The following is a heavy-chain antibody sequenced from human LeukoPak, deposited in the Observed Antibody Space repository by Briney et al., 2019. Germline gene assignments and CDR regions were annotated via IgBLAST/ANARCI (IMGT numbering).Heavy chain of an antibody. D-gene: IGHD3-22*01. CDR3: ARASYYYDSSGYYLFDY. CDR2: IYYSGST. CDR1: GGSISSYY. Sequence: PSETLSLTCTVSGGSISSYYWSWIRQPPGKGLEWIGYIYYSGSTNHNPSLKSRVTISVDTSKNQFSLKLSSVTAADTAVYYCARASYYYDSSGYYLFDYWGQGTLVTVSS. J-gene: IGHJ4*02. V-gene: IGHV4-59*01.